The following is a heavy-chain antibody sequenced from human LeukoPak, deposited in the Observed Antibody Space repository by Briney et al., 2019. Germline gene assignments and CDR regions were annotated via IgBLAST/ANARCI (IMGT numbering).Heavy chain of an antibody. D-gene: IGHD3-22*01. CDR1: GYTFTEHY. J-gene: IGHJ4*02. CDR2: INPNIGVT. V-gene: IGHV1-2*02. CDR3: ARDPASSGYFDY. Sequence: ASVKVSCKASGYTFTEHYIHRVRQAPGQGPEWMGWINPNIGVTKYAQKFVGRVTMTRDTSITTAYMELSSLTSDDTAVYYCARDPASSGYFDYWGQGTLVTVSS.